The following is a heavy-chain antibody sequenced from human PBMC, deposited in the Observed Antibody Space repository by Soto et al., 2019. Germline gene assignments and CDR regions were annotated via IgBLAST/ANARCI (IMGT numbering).Heavy chain of an antibody. CDR2: FIPIFGTA. J-gene: IGHJ5*02. CDR1: GGTFSSYA. Sequence: QVQLVQSGAEVKKPGSSVKVSCKASGGTFSSYAISWVRQAPGQGLEWMGGFIPIFGTANYAQKFQGRVTITADESTSTAYMELSSLRSEDTAVYYCERGGVHCGNSRNNWLDPWGQGTLVTVSS. D-gene: IGHD2-21*02. V-gene: IGHV1-69*01. CDR3: ERGGVHCGNSRNNWLDP.